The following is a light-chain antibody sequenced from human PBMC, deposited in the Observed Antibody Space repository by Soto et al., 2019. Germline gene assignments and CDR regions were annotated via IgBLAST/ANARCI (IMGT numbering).Light chain of an antibody. CDR3: QSADTSGTYPVV. Sequence: SYELTQPPSVSVSPGQTARITCSGGALPKRYAYWYQQKPGQAPVMVIYKDSERPSGIPERFSGSSSGTTVTLTIGGVQAEDEADYYCQSADTSGTYPVVFGGGTKLTVL. CDR1: ALPKRY. CDR2: KDS. J-gene: IGLJ2*01. V-gene: IGLV3-25*03.